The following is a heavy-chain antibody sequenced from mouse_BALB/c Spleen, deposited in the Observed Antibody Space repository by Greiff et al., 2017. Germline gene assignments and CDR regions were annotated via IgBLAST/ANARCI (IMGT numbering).Heavy chain of an antibody. D-gene: IGHD4-1*01. V-gene: IGHV5-17*02. CDR2: ISSGSSTI. Sequence: EVKVVESGGGLVQPGGSRKLSCAASGFTFSSFGMHWVRQAPEKGLEWVAYISSGSSTIYYADTVKGRFTISRDNPKNTLFLQMTSLRSEDTAMYYCARSSLTGFAYWGQGTLVTVSA. J-gene: IGHJ3*01. CDR1: GFTFSSFG. CDR3: ARSSLTGFAY.